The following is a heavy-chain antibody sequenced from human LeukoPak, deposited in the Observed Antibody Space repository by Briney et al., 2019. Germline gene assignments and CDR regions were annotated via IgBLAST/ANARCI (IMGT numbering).Heavy chain of an antibody. D-gene: IGHD2-15*01. CDR3: ARVRCSGGSCYHGFDP. CDR2: IYHSGST. J-gene: IGHJ5*02. CDR1: GGSISSSNW. V-gene: IGHV4-4*02. Sequence: SETLSLTCAVSGGSISSSNWWSWVRQPPGKGLEWIGEIYHSGSTNYNPSLKSRVTISVDKSKNQFSLKLSSVTAADTAVYYCARVRCSGGSCYHGFDPWGQGTLVTVSS.